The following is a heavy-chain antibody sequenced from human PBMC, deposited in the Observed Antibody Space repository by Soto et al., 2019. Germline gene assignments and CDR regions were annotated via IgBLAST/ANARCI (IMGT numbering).Heavy chain of an antibody. V-gene: IGHV4-30-2*06. J-gene: IGHJ5*02. CDR3: ARAVTPYFGTWFDP. CDR1: GDSISSASASRGTYS. D-gene: IGHD3-10*01. Sequence: QLHLLESGPGLVKPSQTLSLTCTVSGDSISSASASRGTYSWSWIRQSPGKGLEWLGHISHSGRTSYNPSLKSRISLSVDTSNNQFSLKLASVTAADTAIYYCARAVTPYFGTWFDPRGQGIRVTVSS. CDR2: ISHSGRT.